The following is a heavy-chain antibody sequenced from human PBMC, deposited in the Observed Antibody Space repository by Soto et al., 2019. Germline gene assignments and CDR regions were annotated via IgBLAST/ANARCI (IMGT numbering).Heavy chain of an antibody. CDR2: INAGNGNT. D-gene: IGHD1-26*01. CDR3: ARVLVGATPVDY. Sequence: ASVKVSCKASGYTFTNYATHWVRQAPGQRLEWMGWINAGNGNTKYSQKFQGRVTINRDTSASTAYMELSSLRSEDTAVYYCARVLVGATPVDYWGQGTLVTVSS. V-gene: IGHV1-3*01. J-gene: IGHJ4*02. CDR1: GYTFTNYA.